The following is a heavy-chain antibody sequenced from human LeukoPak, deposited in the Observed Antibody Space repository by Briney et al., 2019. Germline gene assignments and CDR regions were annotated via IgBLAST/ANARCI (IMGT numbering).Heavy chain of an antibody. V-gene: IGHV3-21*01. D-gene: IGHD3-3*01. Sequence: GGSLRLSCAASGFTFSSYAMTWVRQAPGKGLEWVSCLSGSNTETFYADSVKGRFTISRDNAKNSLYLQMNSLRAEDTAVYYCARGLTIFGVVIISTRYYFDYWGQGTLVTVSS. CDR1: GFTFSSYA. J-gene: IGHJ4*02. CDR2: LSGSNTET. CDR3: ARGLTIFGVVIISTRYYFDY.